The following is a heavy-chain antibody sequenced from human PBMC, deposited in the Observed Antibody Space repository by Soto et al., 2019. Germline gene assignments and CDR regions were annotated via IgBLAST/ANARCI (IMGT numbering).Heavy chain of an antibody. V-gene: IGHV3-30*18. J-gene: IGHJ4*02. CDR2: IPYDGSNK. Sequence: GGSLRLSCAASGFTFSSYGMHWVRQAPGKGLEWVAVIPYDGSNKYYADSVKGRFTISRDNSKNTLYLQMNSLRAEDTAVYYCAKDEGVLGGGYSYGYLPDFDYWGQGTLVTVSS. CDR3: AKDEGVLGGGYSYGYLPDFDY. D-gene: IGHD5-18*01. CDR1: GFTFSSYG.